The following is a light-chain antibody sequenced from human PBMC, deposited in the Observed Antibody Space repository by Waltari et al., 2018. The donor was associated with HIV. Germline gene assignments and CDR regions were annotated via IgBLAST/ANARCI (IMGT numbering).Light chain of an antibody. Sequence: QLALTQSPSASASVGASVNLTCTLSSGHSNYAIAWHHQQPEKGPRYLMKVNSDGSHKKEDGVPDRFSGSSSGAERYLTISSLQSEDEGDYYCQTWGSGIHVVFGGGTKVTVL. CDR2: VNSDGSH. V-gene: IGLV4-69*01. CDR1: SGHSNYA. CDR3: QTWGSGIHVV. J-gene: IGLJ2*01.